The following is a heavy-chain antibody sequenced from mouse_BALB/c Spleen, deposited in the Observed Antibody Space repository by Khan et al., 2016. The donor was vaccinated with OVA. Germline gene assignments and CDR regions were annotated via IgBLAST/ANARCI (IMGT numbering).Heavy chain of an antibody. Sequence: VRLQQSGPELVKPGASVKMSCKASGYTFTDYIIHWVKQKPGQGLEWIGYINPYNDGTKYNEKFKGKATLTSDKSSSTVYMELSGLTSEDSAVYSCARDYGRSFWFAYWGQGTLVIVSA. CDR2: INPYNDGT. CDR3: ARDYGRSFWFAY. V-gene: IGHV1S136*01. D-gene: IGHD1-1*01. J-gene: IGHJ3*01. CDR1: GYTFTDYI.